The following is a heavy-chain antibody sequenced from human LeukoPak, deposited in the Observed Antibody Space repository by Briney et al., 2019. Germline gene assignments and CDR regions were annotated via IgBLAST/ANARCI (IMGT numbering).Heavy chain of an antibody. V-gene: IGHV4-4*07. Sequence: SETLSLTCSVSGVSINNYYWTWIRQPAGKGLEWIGRIYTSGSTNYNPSLKSRVTMSVDTSKNQFSLKLSSVTAADTAVYYCARDTRYGMDVWGQGTTVTVSS. J-gene: IGHJ6*02. CDR1: GVSINNYY. CDR2: IYTSGST. CDR3: ARDTRYGMDV.